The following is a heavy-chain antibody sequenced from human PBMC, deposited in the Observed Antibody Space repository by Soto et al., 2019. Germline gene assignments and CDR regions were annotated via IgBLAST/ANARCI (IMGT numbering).Heavy chain of an antibody. D-gene: IGHD1-1*01. Sequence: QVQLEQSGAEVKKPGSSVKVSCKASGGTFRNSAISWVRQAPGQGLEWMGGIMPIFRTPDYAQKFQGRVTITTEESTSTAYMELSGLRSDDTAVYSCARDNDRPQLGGNYYYILDVWGQGTTVTVSS. CDR1: GGTFRNSA. V-gene: IGHV1-69*05. CDR3: ARDNDRPQLGGNYYYILDV. CDR2: IMPIFRTP. J-gene: IGHJ6*02.